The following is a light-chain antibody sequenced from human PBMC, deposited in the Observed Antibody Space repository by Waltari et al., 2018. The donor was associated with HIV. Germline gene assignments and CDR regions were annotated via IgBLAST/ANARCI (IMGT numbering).Light chain of an antibody. CDR2: EVN. CDR3: ASYTARNIPVV. Sequence: QSALPQPASVSGSPGQSTTFSSPARLSDIGGYAFFSWYQQHPDNAPKLILYEVNLRPSGISKRFSGSKSGNTASLTISGLQAEDEAEYFCASYTARNIPVVFGGGTKVTVI. J-gene: IGLJ2*01. V-gene: IGLV2-14*03. CDR1: LSDIGGYAF.